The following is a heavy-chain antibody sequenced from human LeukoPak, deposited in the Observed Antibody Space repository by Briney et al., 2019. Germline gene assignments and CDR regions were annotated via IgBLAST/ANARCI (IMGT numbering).Heavy chain of an antibody. D-gene: IGHD3-22*01. Sequence: SETLSLTCAVPNYSISSGYYWGWIRQPPGKGLEWIGGIHHSGSTNYKPSLRSRVTISIDTSKNQFSLRLSSVTAADTAVYFCAILRGLSYDSGGYSDYWGQGTLVTVSS. CDR2: IHHSGST. CDR3: AILRGLSYDSGGYSDY. V-gene: IGHV4-38-2*01. CDR1: NYSISSGYY. J-gene: IGHJ4*02.